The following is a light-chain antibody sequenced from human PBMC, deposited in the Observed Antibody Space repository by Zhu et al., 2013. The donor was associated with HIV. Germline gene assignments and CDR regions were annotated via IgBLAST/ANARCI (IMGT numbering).Light chain of an antibody. V-gene: IGKV2-30*02. Sequence: DVVMTQSPLSLPVTLGQPASISCRSNKSLVHGDGNTYLNWFQQRPGQSPRRLIHKVSNRDSGVPDKFSGSGSGTDFTLKISRVEAEDVGVYYCMQGIHWPITFGQGTRLEIK. CDR2: KVS. CDR3: MQGIHWPIT. CDR1: KSLVHGDGNTY. J-gene: IGKJ5*01.